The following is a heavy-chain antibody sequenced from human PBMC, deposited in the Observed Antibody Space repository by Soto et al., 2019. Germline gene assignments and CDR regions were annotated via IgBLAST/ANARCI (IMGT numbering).Heavy chain of an antibody. V-gene: IGHV3-49*03. CDR3: TTLYYDFWSGYYTPDFDY. D-gene: IGHD3-3*01. CDR2: IRSKAYGGTT. J-gene: IGHJ4*02. CDR1: GFTFGDYA. Sequence: PGGSLRLSCTASGFTFGDYAMSWFRQAPGKGLEWVGFIRSKAYGGTTEYAASVKGRFTISRDDSKNTLYLQMNSLKTEDTAVYYCTTLYYDFWSGYYTPDFDYWGQGTLVTVSS.